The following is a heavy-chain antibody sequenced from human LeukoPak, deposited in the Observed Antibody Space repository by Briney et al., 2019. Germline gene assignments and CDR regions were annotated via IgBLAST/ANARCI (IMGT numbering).Heavy chain of an antibody. J-gene: IGHJ4*02. CDR2: ISGDGGST. V-gene: IGHV3-64*02. CDR1: GFSFSGQT. Sequence: GGSLRLSCAASGFSFSGQTLHWVRHAPGKSMEYVSVISGDGGSTYYADSVRGRFTISRDNSKNILYLQMGSLRTEDTAVYYCARNRGTRSSYFLDSWGLGTLVSVSS. D-gene: IGHD3-10*01. CDR3: ARNRGTRSSYFLDS.